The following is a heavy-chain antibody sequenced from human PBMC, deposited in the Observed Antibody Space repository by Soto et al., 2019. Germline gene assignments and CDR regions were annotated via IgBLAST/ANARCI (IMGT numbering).Heavy chain of an antibody. CDR2: IYYTGST. V-gene: IGHV4-31*03. CDR1: GGSIISGGHY. J-gene: IGHJ6*02. CDR3: ARVRVDVVPGATKFLYLLDV. D-gene: IGHD2-2*01. Sequence: QVRLQGSGPGLVKPSQTLSLTCTVSGGSIISGGHYWTWIRHHPGKGLDWIGYIYYTGSTSYNPSLKSRVTVSVDSSTNQFSLSLRSVTAADSALYYCARVRVDVVPGATKFLYLLDVWGQGTTVTVSS.